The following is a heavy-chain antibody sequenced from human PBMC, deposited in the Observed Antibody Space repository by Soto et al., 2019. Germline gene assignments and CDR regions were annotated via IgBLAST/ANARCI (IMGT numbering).Heavy chain of an antibody. CDR1: GGSISSYY. CDR3: ARFLGYGWFDP. J-gene: IGHJ5*02. Sequence: SETLSLTCTVSGGSISSYYWSWIRQPPGKGLEWIGYIYYSGSTNYNPSLNNRVTISVDTSKSQVSMKLRSVTAADTAVYHCARFLGYGWFDPWGQGTLVTVSS. CDR2: IYYSGST. V-gene: IGHV4-59*01. D-gene: IGHD5-12*01.